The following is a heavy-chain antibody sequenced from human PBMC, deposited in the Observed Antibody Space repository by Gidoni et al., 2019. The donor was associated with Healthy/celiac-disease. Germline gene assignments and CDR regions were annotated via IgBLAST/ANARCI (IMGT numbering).Heavy chain of an antibody. D-gene: IGHD2-15*01. CDR1: GGTFSSSA. J-gene: IGHJ6*02. V-gene: IGHV1-69*06. CDR2: IIPIFGTA. CDR3: ARVVVVAAIRNYYYYYYGMDV. Sequence: QVQLVQSGAEVKKPGSSVTVSCKASGGTFSSSAISWVRQAPGQGLEWMGGIIPIFGTANYAQKFQGRVTITADKSTSTAYMELSSLRSEDTAVYYCARVVVVAAIRNYYYYYYGMDVWGQGTTVTVSS.